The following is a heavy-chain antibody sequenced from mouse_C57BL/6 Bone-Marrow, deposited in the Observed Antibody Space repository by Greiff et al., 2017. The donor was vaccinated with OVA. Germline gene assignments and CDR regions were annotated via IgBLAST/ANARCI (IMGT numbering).Heavy chain of an antibody. V-gene: IGHV1-81*01. CDR3: ARRGHYYGSSSY. D-gene: IGHD1-1*01. CDR1: GYTFTSYG. Sequence: QVQLQQSGAELARPGASVKLSCKASGYTFTSYGISWVKQRTGQGLEWIGEIYPRSGNTYYNEKFKGKATLTADKSSSTAYMELRSLTSEDSAVYFCARRGHYYGSSSYWGQGTLVTVSA. CDR2: IYPRSGNT. J-gene: IGHJ3*01.